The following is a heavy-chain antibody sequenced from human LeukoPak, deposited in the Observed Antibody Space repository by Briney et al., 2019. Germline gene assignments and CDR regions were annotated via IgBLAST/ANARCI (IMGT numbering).Heavy chain of an antibody. J-gene: IGHJ4*02. V-gene: IGHV3-7*03. CDR3: ARGYSYGFDY. CDR1: GFTFSGYW. D-gene: IGHD5-18*01. CDR2: INLDESEK. Sequence: GGSLRLPCATSGFTFSGYWMSWVRQAPGKGLEWVASINLDESEKYYVDSVNGRFTISRDNSKNTLDLQMNSLRAEDTAVYYCARGYSYGFDYWGQGTLVTVSS.